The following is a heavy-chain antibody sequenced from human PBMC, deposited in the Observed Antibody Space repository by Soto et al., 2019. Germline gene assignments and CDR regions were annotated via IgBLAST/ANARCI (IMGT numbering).Heavy chain of an antibody. Sequence: QITLKESGPTLVKPTQTLTLTCTFSGFSLSTSGVGVGWIRQPPGKALEWLALIYWDDDKRYSPSLKSRLTITKDTSKNQVVLTMTNMDPVDTATYYCAHSGNYDILTGYYKGGGWFDPWGQGTLVTVSS. CDR1: GFSLSTSGVG. J-gene: IGHJ5*02. CDR3: AHSGNYDILTGYYKGGGWFDP. V-gene: IGHV2-5*02. D-gene: IGHD3-9*01. CDR2: IYWDDDK.